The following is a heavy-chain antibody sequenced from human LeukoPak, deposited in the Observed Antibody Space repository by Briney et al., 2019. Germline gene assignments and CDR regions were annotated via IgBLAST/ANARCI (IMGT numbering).Heavy chain of an antibody. J-gene: IGHJ4*02. CDR3: ARAFGVAVAGKVDY. CDR2: IYYSGST. Sequence: SQTLSLTCTVSGGSISSGGYYWSWIRQHPGKGLEWIGYIYYSGSTYYNPSLKSRVTISVDTSKNQFSLKLSPVTAADTAVYYCARAFGVAVAGKVDYWGQGTLVTVSS. D-gene: IGHD6-19*01. V-gene: IGHV4-31*03. CDR1: GGSISSGGYY.